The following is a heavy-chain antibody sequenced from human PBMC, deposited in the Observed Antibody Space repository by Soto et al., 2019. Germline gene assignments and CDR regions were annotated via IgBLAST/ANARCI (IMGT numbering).Heavy chain of an antibody. CDR2: IYYSGST. Sequence: SETLSLTCTVSGGSISSSSYYWGWIRQPPGKGLEWIGSIYYSGSTYYNPSLKSRVTISVDTSKNQFSLKLSSVTAADTAVYYCARAGESAMGYYYFDYWGQGTLVTVSS. CDR1: GGSISSSSYY. D-gene: IGHD5-18*01. CDR3: ARAGESAMGYYYFDY. V-gene: IGHV4-39*01. J-gene: IGHJ4*02.